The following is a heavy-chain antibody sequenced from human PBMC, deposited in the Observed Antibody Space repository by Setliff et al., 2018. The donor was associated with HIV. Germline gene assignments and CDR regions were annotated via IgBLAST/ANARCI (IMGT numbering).Heavy chain of an antibody. CDR2: IYSGGSS. CDR1: DDSITTHY. Sequence: SETLSLTCTVSDDSITTHYWSWIRQHPGKGLEWIGYIYSGGSSNYNPSLKSRSSVSMDMSRKQFSLKLTSVTAADTAIYYCARDSEHPTGYFDSWGRGILVTVSS. D-gene: IGHD1-1*01. CDR3: ARDSEHPTGYFDS. J-gene: IGHJ4*02. V-gene: IGHV4-59*11.